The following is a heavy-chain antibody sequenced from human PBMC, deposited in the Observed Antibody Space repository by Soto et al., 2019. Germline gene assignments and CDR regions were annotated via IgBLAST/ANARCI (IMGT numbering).Heavy chain of an antibody. CDR3: ATQSYYDDGSGHYAYIDY. D-gene: IGHD3-22*01. Sequence: PSETLSLTCTVSGGSISSSSFYWGWIRQPPGKGLEWIGSSSYSGSTYYNSSLKSPVTISVDTSKNQFSLKLSSVTAADTAVYYCATQSYYDDGSGHYAYIDYWGLGTLVTVSS. CDR1: GGSISSSSFY. CDR2: SSYSGST. V-gene: IGHV4-39*01. J-gene: IGHJ4*02.